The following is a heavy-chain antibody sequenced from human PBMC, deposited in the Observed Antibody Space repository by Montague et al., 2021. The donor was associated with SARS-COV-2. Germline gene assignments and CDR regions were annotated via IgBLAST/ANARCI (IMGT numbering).Heavy chain of an antibody. CDR2: IYPDGST. D-gene: IGHD2-8*01. J-gene: IGHJ4*02. CDR1: GFIVSHKY. CDR3: ATSGAPNLGDS. V-gene: IGHV3-53*01. Sequence: SLRLSCAASGFIVSHKYMSWVRQAAGKGLDWVSIIYPDGSTYYSXXLKGLFTISRDNSKNTLYLQMNDLEPEDTAVYYCATSGAPNLGDSWGQGTLVTVSS.